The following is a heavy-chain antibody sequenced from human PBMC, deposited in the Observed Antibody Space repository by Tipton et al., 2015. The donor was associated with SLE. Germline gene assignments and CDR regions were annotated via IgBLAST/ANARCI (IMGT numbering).Heavy chain of an antibody. Sequence: TLSLTCTVSGGSISSYYWSWIRQPPGKGLEWIGYIYYSGSTYYNPSLKSRVTISVDTSKNQFSLKLSSVTAADTAVYYCARVVGGYDSYYYYMDVWGKGTTVTVSS. CDR1: GGSISSYY. D-gene: IGHD5-12*01. J-gene: IGHJ6*03. V-gene: IGHV4-59*06. CDR3: ARVVGGYDSYYYYMDV. CDR2: IYYSGST.